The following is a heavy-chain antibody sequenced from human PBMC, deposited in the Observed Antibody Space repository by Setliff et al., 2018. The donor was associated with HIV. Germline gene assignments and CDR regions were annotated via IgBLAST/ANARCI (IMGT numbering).Heavy chain of an antibody. Sequence: SETLSLTCSVSGASITSHNWSWIRQAAGKGLEWIGRVHSTGTTIYNPSLKSRVTMSVDASKNQLSLKLRSVTAADTAVYYCARARITMIGGRLEPYAFDRWGQGTKVTVSS. V-gene: IGHV4-4*07. D-gene: IGHD3-10*01. CDR3: ARARITMIGGRLEPYAFDR. CDR1: GASITSHN. CDR2: VHSTGTT. J-gene: IGHJ3*01.